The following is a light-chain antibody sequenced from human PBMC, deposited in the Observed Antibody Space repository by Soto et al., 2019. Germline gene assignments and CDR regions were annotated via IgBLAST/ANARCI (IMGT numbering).Light chain of an antibody. CDR3: QHLNTYPLT. J-gene: IGKJ4*01. CDR2: GAS. V-gene: IGKV1-9*01. Sequence: DIQLTQSPSFLSASVGDRVTITCWASQGISSFLAWYQQKPGKAPNLLISGASNLRTGVPSRFSGGGSGTEFTLTISSLQPEDFATYYCQHLNTYPLTFGGGTKVEI. CDR1: QGISSF.